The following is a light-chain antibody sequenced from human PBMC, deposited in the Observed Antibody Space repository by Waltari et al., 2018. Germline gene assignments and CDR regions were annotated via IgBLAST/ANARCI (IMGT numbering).Light chain of an antibody. J-gene: IGKJ4*01. V-gene: IGKV3-11*01. CDR2: DAS. CDR1: ESVAAY. Sequence: EIVLTQSPATLYLSPGERATLSCRASESVAAYLGWYQQRRGQPPRLLIYDASNRATGIPARFSGSGYGTDVTLTIDSLEPEDFAVYYCQQRFRWPLTFGGGTRVE. CDR3: QQRFRWPLT.